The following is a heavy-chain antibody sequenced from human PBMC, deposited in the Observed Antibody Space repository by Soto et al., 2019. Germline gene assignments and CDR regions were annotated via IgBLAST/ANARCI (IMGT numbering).Heavy chain of an antibody. CDR3: AKEGSVVATTPDFDY. CDR1: GFTFSSYG. D-gene: IGHD5-12*01. J-gene: IGHJ4*02. Sequence: QVQLVESGGGVVQPGRSLRLSCAASGFTFSSYGMHWVRQAPGKGLEWVAVISYDGSYKYYADSMKGRVTISRDNSKNTLYVQINSLRAEDTAVYYCAKEGSVVATTPDFDYWGQGTLVTVSS. CDR2: ISYDGSYK. V-gene: IGHV3-30*18.